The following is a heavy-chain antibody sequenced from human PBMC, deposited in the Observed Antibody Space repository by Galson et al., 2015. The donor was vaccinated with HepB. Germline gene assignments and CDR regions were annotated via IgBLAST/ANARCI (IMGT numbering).Heavy chain of an antibody. CDR2: IYNGGST. CDR1: DFTVSNNY. Sequence: SLRLSCAASDFTVSNNYMSWVRQAPGKGLECVSVIYNGGSTYYADSVKGRFTISRDFSKNTVFLQMNNLRAEDTAVYYCARVRRDIVVVPPAMIGMDVWGQGTTVTVSS. CDR3: ARVRRDIVVVPPAMIGMDV. J-gene: IGHJ6*02. D-gene: IGHD2-2*01. V-gene: IGHV3-53*01.